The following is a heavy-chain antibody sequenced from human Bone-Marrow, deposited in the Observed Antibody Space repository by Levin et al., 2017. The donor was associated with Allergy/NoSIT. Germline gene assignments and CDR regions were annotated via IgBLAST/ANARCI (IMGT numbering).Heavy chain of an antibody. Sequence: SGPTLVKPTQTLTLTCSFSGFSLTTPGMCINWIRQPPGKALEWLARIDWGDDRYYNTSLETRLTLSKDTSENQVVLTLTNMDPMDTATYYCARSSGPNWNTFYFDYWGRGTLVTVSS. D-gene: IGHD1/OR15-1a*01. J-gene: IGHJ4*02. V-gene: IGHV2-70*11. CDR1: GFSLTTPGMC. CDR2: IDWGDDR. CDR3: ARSSGPNWNTFYFDY.